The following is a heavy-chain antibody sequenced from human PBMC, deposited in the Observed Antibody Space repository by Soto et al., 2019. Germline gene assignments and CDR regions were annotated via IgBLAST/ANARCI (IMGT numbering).Heavy chain of an antibody. Sequence: QVQLVESGGGVVQPGRSLRLSCAASGFTFSSYAMHWVRQAPGKGLEWVAVISYDGSNKYYADSVNGRFTISRDNSKNTLYLRMNSLRAEDTAVYYCARPLWRNGYNWGYFDLWGRGTLVTVSS. CDR3: ARPLWRNGYNWGYFDL. CDR1: GFTFSSYA. V-gene: IGHV3-30-3*01. D-gene: IGHD5-12*01. CDR2: ISYDGSNK. J-gene: IGHJ2*01.